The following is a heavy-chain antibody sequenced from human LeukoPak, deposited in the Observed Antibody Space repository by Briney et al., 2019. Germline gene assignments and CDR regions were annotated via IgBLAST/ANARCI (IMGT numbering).Heavy chain of an antibody. CDR1: GGPFSGYY. J-gene: IGHJ6*03. D-gene: IGHD6-19*01. CDR3: ARVKDSRGWSYYYFYYMDV. V-gene: IGHV4-34*01. Sequence: SETLSLTCAVYGGPFSGYYWRWIRPPPGKGLEWIGEINHGGSTNINPSPNTPVPISVVASKNQYSLKLSSVTAADTAVYYCARVKDSRGWSYYYFYYMDVWGKGTTVTVSS. CDR2: INHGGST.